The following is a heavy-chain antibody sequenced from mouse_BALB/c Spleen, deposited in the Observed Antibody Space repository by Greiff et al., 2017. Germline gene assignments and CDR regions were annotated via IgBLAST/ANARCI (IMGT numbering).Heavy chain of an antibody. CDR3: ARHALGYYDAMDY. D-gene: IGHD2-2*01. Sequence: DVHLVESGGGLVQPGGSLKLSCAASGFTFSSYTMSWVRQTPEKRLEWVAYISNGGGSTYYPDTVKGRFTISRDNAKNTLYLQMSSLKSEDTAMYYCARHALGYYDAMDYWGQGTSVTVSS. J-gene: IGHJ4*01. V-gene: IGHV5-12-2*01. CDR2: ISNGGGST. CDR1: GFTFSSYT.